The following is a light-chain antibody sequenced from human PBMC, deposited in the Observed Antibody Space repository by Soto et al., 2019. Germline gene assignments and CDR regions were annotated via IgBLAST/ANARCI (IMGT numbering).Light chain of an antibody. CDR1: SSDVGGYNY. J-gene: IGLJ1*01. V-gene: IGLV2-14*01. CDR3: SSYTSSSSLHV. CDR2: DVS. Sequence: QSALTQPASVSGSPGQSITISCTGTSSDVGGYNYVSWYQQHPGKAPKLMIYDVSNRPSGVSNRFSGSKSGNTASLTISGIQAEVESDYYCSSYTSSSSLHVFGTGTKLTVL.